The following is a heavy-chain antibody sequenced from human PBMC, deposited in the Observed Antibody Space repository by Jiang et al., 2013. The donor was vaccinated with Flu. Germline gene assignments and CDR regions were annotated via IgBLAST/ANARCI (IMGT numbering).Heavy chain of an antibody. J-gene: IGHJ6*02. CDR3: VRPSSYQSYGLDV. Sequence: ETLSLTCTVSGGSISSSSYYWGWIRQPPGKGLEWIGSVYYTGSTYYNPSLKSRVTISVDRSQNQFSLKLRSVTAADTAVYFCVRPSSYQSYGLDVWGQGTTVTVSS. V-gene: IGHV4-39*01. CDR1: GGSISSSSYY. D-gene: IGHD2-2*01. CDR2: VYYTGST.